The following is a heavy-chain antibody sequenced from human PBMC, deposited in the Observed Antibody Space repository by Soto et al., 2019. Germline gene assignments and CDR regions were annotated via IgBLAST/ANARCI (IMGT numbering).Heavy chain of an antibody. D-gene: IGHD5-12*01. V-gene: IGHV1-2*02. CDR1: GYTFTGHY. CDR2: IGPESGAT. J-gene: IGHJ4*02. CDR3: GRGRSGQIVVFY. Sequence: ASVKVSCKASGYTFTGHYIHWVRQAPERGPEWMGKIGPESGATRYAQKFQGRVTMTRDMSITTVYMELNNLSPDDTAVYYCGRGRSGQIVVFYWGQGTPVTVSS.